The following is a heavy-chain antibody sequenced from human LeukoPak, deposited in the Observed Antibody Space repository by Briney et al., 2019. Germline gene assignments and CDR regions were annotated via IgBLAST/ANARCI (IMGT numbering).Heavy chain of an antibody. Sequence: ASVQVSCKACGGIFSSYAISWVRQAPGQGLEWMGRIIPILGIANYAQKFQGRVTIVADKSTSTAYMELSSLKSEDTAVYYCARDRDIVAKITGFNWFDPWGQGTLVTVSS. CDR2: IIPILGIA. D-gene: IGHD5-12*01. CDR1: GGIFSSYA. CDR3: ARDRDIVAKITGFNWFDP. V-gene: IGHV1-69*04. J-gene: IGHJ5*02.